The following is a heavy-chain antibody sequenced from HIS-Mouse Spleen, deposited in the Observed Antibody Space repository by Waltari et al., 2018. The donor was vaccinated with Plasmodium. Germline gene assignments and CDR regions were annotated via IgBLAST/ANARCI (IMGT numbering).Heavy chain of an antibody. V-gene: IGHV3-7*01. Sequence: EVQLVESGGGLVQPGGSLRLHCAASGCPFRSYWMSWVRQAPGKGLEWVANIKQDGSEKYYVDSVKGRFTISRDNAKNSLYLQMNSLRAEDTAVYYCASSWYWYFDLWGRGTLVTVSS. CDR2: IKQDGSEK. CDR1: GCPFRSYW. D-gene: IGHD6-13*01. CDR3: ASSWYWYFDL. J-gene: IGHJ2*01.